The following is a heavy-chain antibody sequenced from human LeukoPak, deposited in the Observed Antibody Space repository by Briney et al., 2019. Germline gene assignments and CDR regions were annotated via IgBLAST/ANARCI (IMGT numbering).Heavy chain of an antibody. Sequence: SETLSLTCAVYGGPFSGYYWSWIRQPPGKGLEWIGEINHSGSTNYNPSLKSRVTISVDTSKNQFSLKLSSVTAADTAVYYCARGTTVTPHYYYYYYMDVWGKGTTVTVSS. CDR1: GGPFSGYY. V-gene: IGHV4-34*01. J-gene: IGHJ6*03. CDR2: INHSGST. D-gene: IGHD4-17*01. CDR3: ARGTTVTPHYYYYYYMDV.